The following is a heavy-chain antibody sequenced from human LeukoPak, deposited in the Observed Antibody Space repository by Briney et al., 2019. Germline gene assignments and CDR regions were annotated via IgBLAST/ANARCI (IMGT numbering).Heavy chain of an antibody. J-gene: IGHJ4*02. Sequence: GGSLRLSCGASGFTFSNAWMSWVRHAPGKGLEWVAFIRYDGSNKYYADSVKGRFTISRDNSKNTLYLQMNSLRAEDTAVYYCATADSDDYWGQGTLVTVSS. D-gene: IGHD2-15*01. CDR3: ATADSDDY. V-gene: IGHV3-30*02. CDR2: IRYDGSNK. CDR1: GFTFSNAW.